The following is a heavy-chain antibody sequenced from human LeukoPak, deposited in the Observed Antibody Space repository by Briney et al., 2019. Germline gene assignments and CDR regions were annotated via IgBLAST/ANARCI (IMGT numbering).Heavy chain of an antibody. D-gene: IGHD2-15*01. CDR1: GFTFSSYS. V-gene: IGHV3-21*01. CDR2: ISSSSSYI. CDR3: ARVWSDSGRYCSGGSCFTRLPCDY. J-gene: IGHJ4*02. Sequence: GGSLRLSCAASGFTFSSYSMNWVRQAPGKGLEWVSSISSSSSYIYYADSVKGRFTISRDNAKNSLYLQMNSLRAEDTAVYYCARVWSDSGRYCSGGSCFTRLPCDYWGQGTLVTVSS.